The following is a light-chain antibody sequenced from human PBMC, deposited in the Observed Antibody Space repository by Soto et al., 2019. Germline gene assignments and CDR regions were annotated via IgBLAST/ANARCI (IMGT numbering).Light chain of an antibody. CDR1: QSVRRDY. J-gene: IGKJ4*01. CDR2: DAS. Sequence: EIVLKQSTDTLYLSPGERATLSCRASQSVRRDYLAWYQQYPGQAPRFLIYDASSRATGLPDRFSGSGTGTDFTLTISRREPEDFAVYYCQQYGSTPLTCGGGTKWDIK. CDR3: QQYGSTPLT. V-gene: IGKV3-20*01.